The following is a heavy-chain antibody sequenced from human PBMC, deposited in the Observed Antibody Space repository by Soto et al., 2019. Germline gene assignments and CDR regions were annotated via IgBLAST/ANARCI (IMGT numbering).Heavy chain of an antibody. Sequence: EVQLVESGGGLVKPGGSLRLSCAASGFTFSSYSMNWVRQAPGQGLEWVSSISSSSSYIYYADSVKGRFTISRDNAKNSLYLQMNCLRADDTAVYYCARTRYYDFCSGYFPFDYWGQGTLVTVSS. CDR3: ARTRYYDFCSGYFPFDY. J-gene: IGHJ4*02. V-gene: IGHV3-21*01. CDR2: ISSSSSYI. CDR1: GFTFSSYS. D-gene: IGHD3-3*01.